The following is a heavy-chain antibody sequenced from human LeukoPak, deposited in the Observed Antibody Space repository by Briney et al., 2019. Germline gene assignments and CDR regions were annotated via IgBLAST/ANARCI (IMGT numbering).Heavy chain of an antibody. CDR2: FDPEDGET. CDR1: GYTLTELS. Sequence: ASVKVSCKVSGYTLTELSMHWVRQAPGKGLEWMGGFDPEDGETIYAQKFQGRVTMTEDTSTDTAYMELSSLRSEDTAVYYCATRNSSGWSTDYWGQGTLVTVSS. CDR3: ATRNSSGWSTDY. V-gene: IGHV1-24*01. J-gene: IGHJ4*02. D-gene: IGHD6-19*01.